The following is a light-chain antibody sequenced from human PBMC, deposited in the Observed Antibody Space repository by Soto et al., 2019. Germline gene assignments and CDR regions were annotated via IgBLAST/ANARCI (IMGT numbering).Light chain of an antibody. CDR3: SSYTSSSTRV. V-gene: IGLV2-14*01. J-gene: IGLJ2*01. CDR2: DVS. CDR1: SSDLGGYNY. Sequence: QSALTQPASVSGSPGQSITISCTGTSSDLGGYNYVSWYQQYPGKAPKLMIYDVSNRPSGVSNRFSGSKSGNTASLTISGLQAEDEADYYCSSYTSSSTRVFGGGTKLTVL.